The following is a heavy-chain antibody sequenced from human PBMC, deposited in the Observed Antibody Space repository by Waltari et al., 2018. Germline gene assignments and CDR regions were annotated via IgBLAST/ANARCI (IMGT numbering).Heavy chain of an antibody. D-gene: IGHD1-26*01. J-gene: IGHJ6*02. CDR2: IYSGGDA. V-gene: IGHV3-66*01. CDR3: ARPVGDKWDLPAYYYYSLDV. CDR1: GFTVGNNY. Sequence: DVQLVESGGGLVQPGGSLRLSCAASGFTVGNNYMSWVRQPPGKALEWASLIYSGGDAVYADSVKGRFTISRDNSKNTLYLQMNSLRAEDTAVYYCARPVGDKWDLPAYYYYSLDVWGLGTPVTVSS.